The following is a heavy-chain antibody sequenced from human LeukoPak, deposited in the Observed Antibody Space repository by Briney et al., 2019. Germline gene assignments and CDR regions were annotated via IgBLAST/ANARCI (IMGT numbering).Heavy chain of an antibody. D-gene: IGHD3-22*01. J-gene: IGHJ5*02. Sequence: SETLSLTSTVSGGSVSISSYYWGWIRQPPGKGLEWIGEINHSGSTNYNPSLKSRVTISVDTSKNQFSLKLSSVTAADTAVYYCARVVKRITMIVVVRGRWFDPWGQGTLVTVSS. V-gene: IGHV4-39*07. CDR1: GGSVSISSYY. CDR3: ARVVKRITMIVVVRGRWFDP. CDR2: INHSGST.